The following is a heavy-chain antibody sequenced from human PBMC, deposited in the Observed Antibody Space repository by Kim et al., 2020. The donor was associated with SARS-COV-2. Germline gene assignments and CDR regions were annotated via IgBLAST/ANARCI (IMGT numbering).Heavy chain of an antibody. Sequence: GGSLRLSCAASGFTFSSYSMNWVRQAPGKGLEWVSSISGNTDYTYYAASVKGRFTISRDNAKNSLYLQMNSLSAEDTAVYYCAREDFTATEYYDSSGYCDYWGQGTLVAVSS. CDR3: AREDFTATEYYDSSGYCDY. D-gene: IGHD3-22*01. CDR2: ISGNTDYT. V-gene: IGHV3-21*01. J-gene: IGHJ4*02. CDR1: GFTFSSYS.